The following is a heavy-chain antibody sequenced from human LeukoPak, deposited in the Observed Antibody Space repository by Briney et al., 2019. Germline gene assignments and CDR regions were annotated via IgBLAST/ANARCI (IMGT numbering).Heavy chain of an antibody. CDR1: GFTFSSYD. CDR3: ASGSGSYRTPYYYMDV. D-gene: IGHD3-10*01. V-gene: IGHV3-53*01. Sequence: GGSLRLSCAASGFTFSSYDMSWVRQAPGKGLEWVSVIYSGGSTYYADSVKGRFTISRDNSKNTLYLQMNSLRAEDTAVYYCASGSGSYRTPYYYMDVWGTGTTVTVSS. J-gene: IGHJ6*03. CDR2: IYSGGST.